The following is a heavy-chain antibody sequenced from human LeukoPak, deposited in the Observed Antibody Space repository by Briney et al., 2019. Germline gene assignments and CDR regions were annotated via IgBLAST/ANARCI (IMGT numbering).Heavy chain of an antibody. V-gene: IGHV1-69*04. D-gene: IGHD2-2*01. Sequence: ASVKVPCKASGGTFSSYAISWVRQAPGQGLEWMGRIIPIFGIANYAQKFQGRVTITADKSTSTAYMELSSLRSEDTAVYYCAREELYCSSTSCYSIRYYFDYWGQGTLVTVSS. CDR1: GGTFSSYA. CDR2: IIPIFGIA. CDR3: AREELYCSSTSCYSIRYYFDY. J-gene: IGHJ4*02.